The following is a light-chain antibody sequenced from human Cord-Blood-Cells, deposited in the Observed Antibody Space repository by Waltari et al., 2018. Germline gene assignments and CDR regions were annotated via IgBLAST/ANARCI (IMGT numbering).Light chain of an antibody. Sequence: EIVMTQSPATLSVSPGSRAPLSGRASQSVSSNLAWYQQKPGQAPRLLIYGASTRATGIPARFSGSGSGTEFTLTISSLQSEDFAVYYCQQYNNWPPITFGQGTRLEIK. J-gene: IGKJ5*01. CDR3: QQYNNWPPIT. CDR1: QSVSSN. CDR2: GAS. V-gene: IGKV3-15*01.